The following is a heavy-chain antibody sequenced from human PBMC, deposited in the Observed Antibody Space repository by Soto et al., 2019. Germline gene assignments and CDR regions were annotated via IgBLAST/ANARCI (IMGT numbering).Heavy chain of an antibody. V-gene: IGHV1-69*12. Sequence: QVQLVQSGAEVKKPGSSVKVSCKTSGGDFNNYGVSWVRQAPGQGLEWMGGIVPVFGSAKYGQIFQGRVTITADHLTSTTYMELSGLKPEDTAIYYCAREIAATGFHFWGQGTLVIVSS. CDR1: GGDFNNYG. CDR2: IVPVFGSA. J-gene: IGHJ4*02. CDR3: AREIAATGFHF. D-gene: IGHD3-9*01.